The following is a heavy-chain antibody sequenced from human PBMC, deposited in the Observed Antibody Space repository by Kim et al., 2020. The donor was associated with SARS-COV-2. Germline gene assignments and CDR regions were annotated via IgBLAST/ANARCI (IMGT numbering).Heavy chain of an antibody. CDR2: IYHSGST. CDR3: VNVGADDNWFDP. D-gene: IGHD1-26*01. J-gene: IGHJ5*02. Sequence: SETLSLTCAVSGGSISSSNWWSWVRQPPGKGLEWIGEIYHSGSTNYNPSLKSRVTISVDKSKNQFSLKLSSVTAADTAVYYCVNVGADDNWFDPWGQGTLVTVSS. V-gene: IGHV4-4*02. CDR1: GGSISSSNW.